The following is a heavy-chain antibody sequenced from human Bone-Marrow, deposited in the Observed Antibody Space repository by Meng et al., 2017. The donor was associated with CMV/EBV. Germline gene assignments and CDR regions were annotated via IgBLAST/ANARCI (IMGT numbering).Heavy chain of an antibody. CDR2: SNAGNGNT. V-gene: IGHV1-3*02. CDR1: GYTFTSYA. D-gene: IGHD2-2*02. J-gene: IGHJ5*02. CDR3: ARDTPLHCSSSSCYTDWFDP. Sequence: ASVKVSCKASGYTFTSYAMHWVRQAPGQRLEWMGWSNAGNGNTKYSQEFQGRVTITRDTSASTAYMELSSLRSDDMAVYYCARDTPLHCSSSSCYTDWFDPWGQGTLVTVSS.